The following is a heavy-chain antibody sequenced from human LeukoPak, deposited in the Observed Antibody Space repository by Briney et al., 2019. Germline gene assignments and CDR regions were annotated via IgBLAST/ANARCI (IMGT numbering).Heavy chain of an antibody. CDR1: GFTVSSNY. D-gene: IGHD6-13*01. Sequence: PGGSLRLSCAASGFTVSSNYMSWVRQAPGKGLEWVSVLYSGGSTYYADSVKGRFTISRDNSKNTLYLQMNSLRAEDTAVYYCARERSSSWYFDYWGQGTLVTVSS. J-gene: IGHJ4*02. CDR2: LYSGGST. V-gene: IGHV3-66*02. CDR3: ARERSSSWYFDY.